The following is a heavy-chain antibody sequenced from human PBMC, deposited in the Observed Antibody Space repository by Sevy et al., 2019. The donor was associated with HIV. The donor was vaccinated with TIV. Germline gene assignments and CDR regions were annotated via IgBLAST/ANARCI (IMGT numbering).Heavy chain of an antibody. CDR1: GFTFSTHA. Sequence: GGSLRLSCAASGFTFSTHAMHWVRLAPAKGLEWVAIISYDGNIEDYPDSVKGRFTISRDDSKNTLYLQMNSLRSEDTALYYCARDLGYESTGYLPLFDNWGQGTLVTVSS. V-gene: IGHV3-30-3*01. J-gene: IGHJ4*02. CDR2: ISYDGNIE. CDR3: ARDLGYESTGYLPLFDN. D-gene: IGHD3-22*01.